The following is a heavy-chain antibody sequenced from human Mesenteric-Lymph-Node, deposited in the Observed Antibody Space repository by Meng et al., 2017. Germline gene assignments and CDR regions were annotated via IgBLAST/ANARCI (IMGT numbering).Heavy chain of an antibody. Sequence: GESLKISCAASGFTFSSYAMHWVRQASGKGLEWVAVISYDGSNKYYADSVKGRFTISRDNSKNTLYLQMNSLRAEDTAVYYCAKDPIRHYYYYYGMDVWGQGTTVIVSS. CDR3: AKDPIRHYYYYYGMDV. V-gene: IGHV3-30*07. CDR2: ISYDGSNK. J-gene: IGHJ6*02. CDR1: GFTFSSYA.